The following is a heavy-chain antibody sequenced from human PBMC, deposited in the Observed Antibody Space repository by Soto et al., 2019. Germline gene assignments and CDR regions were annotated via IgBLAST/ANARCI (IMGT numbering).Heavy chain of an antibody. D-gene: IGHD3-10*01. V-gene: IGHV4-59*08. Sequence: QVQLQESGPGLVKPSETLSLTCTVSGGSISSYYWSWIRQPPGKGLEWIGYIYYSGSTNYNPSLKSRVTISVDTSKNQFSLKLSSVTAADTAVYYCASGLWFGTTAPHVYDYWGQGTLVTVSS. J-gene: IGHJ4*02. CDR1: GGSISSYY. CDR2: IYYSGST. CDR3: ASGLWFGTTAPHVYDY.